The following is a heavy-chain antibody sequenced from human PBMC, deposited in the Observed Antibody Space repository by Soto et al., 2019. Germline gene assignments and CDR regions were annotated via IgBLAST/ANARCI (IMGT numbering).Heavy chain of an antibody. CDR1: GYTFTSYE. Sequence: GASVKVSCKASGYTFTSYEINCVRQATGQGLEWMGWMNPYSGNTGYAQKFQGRVTMTRNTSITTAYMELSSLRSEDTAVYYCARARSCSTGSCYYDSWGQGTLVTVSS. CDR2: MNPYSGNT. V-gene: IGHV1-8*01. D-gene: IGHD2-2*01. J-gene: IGHJ5*01. CDR3: ARARSCSTGSCYYDS.